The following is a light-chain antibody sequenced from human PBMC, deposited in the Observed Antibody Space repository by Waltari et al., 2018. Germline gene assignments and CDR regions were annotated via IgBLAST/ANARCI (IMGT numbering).Light chain of an antibody. J-gene: IGKJ4*01. Sequence: EIVMTQSPATLSVSPGQSATLSCRASQSVSTNLAWDEQKPGQAPRLLIYDASTRATGIPARFSGSGAGTEFTLTISSLQSEDFAVYYCQQYDNWPPLTFGGGTKVEIK. CDR2: DAS. V-gene: IGKV3-15*01. CDR1: QSVSTN. CDR3: QQYDNWPPLT.